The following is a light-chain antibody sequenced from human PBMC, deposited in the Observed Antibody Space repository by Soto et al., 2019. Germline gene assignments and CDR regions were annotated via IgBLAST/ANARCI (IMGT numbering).Light chain of an antibody. J-gene: IGKJ4*01. CDR1: QSVTSIY. V-gene: IGKV3-20*01. Sequence: IVLTQSPGTLSLSPGERATLSCRASQSVTSIYLAWYQQKPGQAHRLLIYGASSRATGIPDRFSGSGSGTEFTLTISRLEPEDFAVYYCQQYGSSSLTFGGGTKVVI. CDR3: QQYGSSSLT. CDR2: GAS.